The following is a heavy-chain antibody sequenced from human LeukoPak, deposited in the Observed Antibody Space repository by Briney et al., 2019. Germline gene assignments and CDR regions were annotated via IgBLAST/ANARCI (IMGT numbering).Heavy chain of an antibody. CDR3: ARQGAAGKYYYYYMDV. CDR2: IYPDDSNT. CDR1: GYNFPIYW. Sequence: GESLKISCQGSGYNFPIYWIGWLRQMPGQGLEWMGIIYPDDSNTIYGPSFQGQVTISADKSINTAYLEWSSLKASDTAIYYCARQGAAGKYYYYYMDVWGKGTTVTVSS. D-gene: IGHD6-13*01. V-gene: IGHV5-51*01. J-gene: IGHJ6*03.